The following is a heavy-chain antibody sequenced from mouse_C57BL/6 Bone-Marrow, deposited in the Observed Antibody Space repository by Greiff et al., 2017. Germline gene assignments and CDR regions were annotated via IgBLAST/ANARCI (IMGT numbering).Heavy chain of an antibody. CDR2: INPNNGGT. CDR3: ARCGDYDVEYFDV. J-gene: IGHJ1*03. V-gene: IGHV1-26*01. D-gene: IGHD2-4*01. CDR1: GYTFTDYY. Sequence: VQLQQSGPELVKPGASVKISCKASGYTFTDYYMNWVKQSHGKSLEWLGDINPNNGGTSYNQKFKGKATLTVDKSSSTAYMELRSLTSEDSAVYYCARCGDYDVEYFDVWGTGTTVTVAS.